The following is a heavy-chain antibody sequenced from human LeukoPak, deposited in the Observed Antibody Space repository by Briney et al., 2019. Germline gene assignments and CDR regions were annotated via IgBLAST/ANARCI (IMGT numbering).Heavy chain of an antibody. J-gene: IGHJ4*02. CDR1: GFTFGDYA. Sequence: GGSLRLSCTASGFTFGDYAMSWARQAPGKGLEWVGFIRSKAYGGTTEYAASVKGRFTISRDDSKSIAYLQMNSLKTEDTAVYYCTRAVVTTMIVVVTPLYYFDYWGQGTLVTVSS. CDR3: TRAVVTTMIVVVTPLYYFDY. V-gene: IGHV3-49*04. CDR2: IRSKAYGGTT. D-gene: IGHD3-22*01.